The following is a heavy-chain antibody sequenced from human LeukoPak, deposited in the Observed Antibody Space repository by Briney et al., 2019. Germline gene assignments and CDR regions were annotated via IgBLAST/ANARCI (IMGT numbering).Heavy chain of an antibody. J-gene: IGHJ6*03. D-gene: IGHD6-13*01. Sequence: GGSLRLSCAASGFTFSSYGMTWVRQAPGKGLEWVSSISSSSSYIYYADSVKGRFTISRDNAKNSLYLQMNSLRAEDTAVYYCARGFPITSSWSFYYYYMDVWGKGTTVTVSS. CDR2: ISSSSSYI. CDR3: ARGFPITSSWSFYYYYMDV. CDR1: GFTFSSYG. V-gene: IGHV3-21*01.